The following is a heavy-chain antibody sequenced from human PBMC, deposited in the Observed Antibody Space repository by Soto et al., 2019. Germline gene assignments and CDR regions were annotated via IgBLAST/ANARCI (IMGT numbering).Heavy chain of an antibody. CDR1: GGSISSGGYY. D-gene: IGHD2-15*01. CDR3: ARKGRPFLDLLAATGGYNWFDP. V-gene: IGHV4-31*03. CDR2: IYYSGST. Sequence: SETLSLTCTVSGGSISSGGYYWSWIRQHPGKGLEWIGYIYYSGSTYYNPSLKSRVTISVDTSKNQFSLKLSSVTAADTAVYYCARKGRPFLDLLAATGGYNWFDPWGQGTLVTVSS. J-gene: IGHJ5*02.